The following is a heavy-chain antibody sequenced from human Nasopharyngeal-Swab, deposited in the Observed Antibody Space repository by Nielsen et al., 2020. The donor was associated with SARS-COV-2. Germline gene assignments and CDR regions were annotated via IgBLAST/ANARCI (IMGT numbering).Heavy chain of an antibody. CDR1: GITFRTSI. D-gene: IGHD6-19*01. J-gene: IGHJ3*02. V-gene: IGHV3-30-3*01. Sequence: GGSLRLSCEVSGITFRTSIWHWVRQAPGKGLEWVALLLLGVDIRQYADSVKGRFTISRDNSQNTVSLQMNSLRVADTAVYYCAREGESSGHAGSFDIWGQGTMVTVSS. CDR3: AREGESSGHAGSFDI. CDR2: LLLGVDIR.